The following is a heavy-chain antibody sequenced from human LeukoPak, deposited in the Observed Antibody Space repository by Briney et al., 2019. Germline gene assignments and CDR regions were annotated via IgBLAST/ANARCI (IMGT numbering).Heavy chain of an antibody. CDR1: GFTFSSYA. Sequence: GGSLRLSCAASGFTFSSYAMSWVRQAPGKGLEWVSAISGSGGSTYYADSVKGRFTISRDNSKNTLYLQMNSLRAEDTAIYYCAKRGYSSSLGWSYYSDYWGQGTLVTVSS. J-gene: IGHJ4*02. V-gene: IGHV3-23*01. CDR3: AKRGYSSSLGWSYYSDY. CDR2: ISGSGGST. D-gene: IGHD6-13*01.